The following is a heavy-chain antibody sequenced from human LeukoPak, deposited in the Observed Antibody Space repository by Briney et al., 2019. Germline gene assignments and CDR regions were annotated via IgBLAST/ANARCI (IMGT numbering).Heavy chain of an antibody. Sequence: PGGSLRLSCAASGFTFSSYWMNWVRQAPGKGLEWVANIQQDGSEEYYVDSVKGRFTISRDNAKNSLYLQMNSLRAEDTAVYYCARQDAPPDQSSDGMDVWGQGTTVTVSS. V-gene: IGHV3-7*01. D-gene: IGHD2-15*01. J-gene: IGHJ6*02. CDR2: IQQDGSEE. CDR3: ARQDAPPDQSSDGMDV. CDR1: GFTFSSYW.